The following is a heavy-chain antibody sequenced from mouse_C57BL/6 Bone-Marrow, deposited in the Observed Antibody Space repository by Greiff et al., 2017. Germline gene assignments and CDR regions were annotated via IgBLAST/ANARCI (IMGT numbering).Heavy chain of an antibody. Sequence: DVQLQESGGGLVKPGGSLKLSCAASGFTFSDYGMHWVRQAPGKGLEWVAHISSGSGTIYSADTVNGRFTISRDNAKSTLYLQMTSLRSEDTAMYYCARGNYCYDGGLDYWGQGTTLTVSS. D-gene: IGHD2-12*01. CDR2: ISSGSGTI. CDR3: ARGNYCYDGGLDY. V-gene: IGHV5-17*01. J-gene: IGHJ2*01. CDR1: GFTFSDYG.